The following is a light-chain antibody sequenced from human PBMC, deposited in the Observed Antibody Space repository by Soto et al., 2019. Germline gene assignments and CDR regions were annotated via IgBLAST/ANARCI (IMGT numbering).Light chain of an antibody. CDR3: SSYRSTSYV. CDR2: EVT. CDR1: SSDVGGHNY. J-gene: IGLJ1*01. V-gene: IGLV2-14*01. Sequence: QSVLTQPASVSGSPAQSITISCAGSSSDVGGHNYVSWYQQHPGKAPKLLIYEVTNRPSGVSNRFSGSKSGNTASLTISGLQAEDEADYYCSSYRSTSYVFGTGTRSPS.